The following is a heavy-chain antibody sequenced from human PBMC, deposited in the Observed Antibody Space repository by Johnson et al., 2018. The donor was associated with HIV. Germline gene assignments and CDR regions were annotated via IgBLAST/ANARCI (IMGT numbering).Heavy chain of an antibody. J-gene: IGHJ3*02. CDR2: TAHDESIT. D-gene: IGHD3/OR15-3a*01. CDR1: GFTFANYG. V-gene: IGHV3-33*05. CDR3: AREGWILDRNDAFDI. Sequence: QVQLVESGGGVVQPGESLRLSCAASGFTFANYGMHWVRQAPGKGLEWVAFTAHDESITPYADSVKGRFIISRDNAKNSLYLQMNSLRAEDTAVYYCAREGWILDRNDAFDIWGQGTMVTVSS.